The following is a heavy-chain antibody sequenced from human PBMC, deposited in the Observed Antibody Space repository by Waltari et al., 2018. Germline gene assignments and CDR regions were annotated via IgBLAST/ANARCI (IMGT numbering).Heavy chain of an antibody. D-gene: IGHD1-26*01. J-gene: IGHJ4*02. CDR3: AKDMRVGATSG. Sequence: QVQLQESGPGLVKPSQTLSLTCTVSGGSISSGGYYWSWIRKNPGKGLEWSGYIYYSGITYYNPSLKSLVTISVDTSKNQFSLKLSSVTAADTAVYYCAKDMRVGATSGWGQGTLVTVSS. CDR1: GGSISSGGYY. CDR2: IYYSGIT. V-gene: IGHV4-31*01.